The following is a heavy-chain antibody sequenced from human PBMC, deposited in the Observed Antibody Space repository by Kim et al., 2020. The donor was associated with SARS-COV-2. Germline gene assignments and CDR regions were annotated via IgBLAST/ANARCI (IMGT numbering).Heavy chain of an antibody. CDR1: GFTFSNAW. V-gene: IGHV3-15*01. J-gene: IGHJ6*02. CDR2: IKSKTDGGTT. Sequence: GGSLRLSCAASGFTFSNAWMSWVRQAPGKGLEWVGRIKSKTDGGTTDYAAPVKGRFTISRDDSKNTLYLQMNSLKTEDTAVYYCTTYSVVVTATGIYYYGMDVWGQWTTVTVSS. CDR3: TTYSVVVTATGIYYYGMDV. D-gene: IGHD2-21*02.